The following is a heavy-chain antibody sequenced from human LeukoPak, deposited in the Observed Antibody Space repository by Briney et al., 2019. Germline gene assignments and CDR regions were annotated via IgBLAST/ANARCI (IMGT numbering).Heavy chain of an antibody. Sequence: SETLSLTCTVSGGSISSYYWSWIRQPPGKGLGWIGYIYYSGSTNYNPSLKSRVTISVDTSKNQFSLKLSSVTAADTAVYYCAREPPSLYYDSSGYLDYWGQGTLVTVSS. V-gene: IGHV4-59*01. CDR2: IYYSGST. CDR3: AREPPSLYYDSSGYLDY. J-gene: IGHJ4*02. D-gene: IGHD3-22*01. CDR1: GGSISSYY.